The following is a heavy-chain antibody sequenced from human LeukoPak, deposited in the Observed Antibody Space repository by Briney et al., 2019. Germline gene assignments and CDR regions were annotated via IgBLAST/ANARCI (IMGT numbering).Heavy chain of an antibody. D-gene: IGHD1-26*01. CDR1: GYSFSSYW. J-gene: IGHJ4*02. CDR2: IYPGDSDT. V-gene: IGHV5-51*01. CDR3: ARQWDIVGAGSYFKY. Sequence: NSGESLKISCKGSGYSFSSYWIGWVRQMPGKGLEWMGIIYPGDSDTRYSPSFQGQVTISADKSISTAYLQWSSLKASDTAMYYCARQWDIVGAGSYFKYWGQGTLVTVSS.